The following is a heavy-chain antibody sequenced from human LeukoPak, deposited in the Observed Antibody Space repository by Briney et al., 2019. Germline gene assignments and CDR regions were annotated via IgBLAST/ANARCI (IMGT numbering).Heavy chain of an antibody. CDR3: ARDGCSGTSCYFIDY. D-gene: IGHD2-2*01. CDR2: INSDGSST. J-gene: IGHJ4*02. CDR1: GFTFSSYW. V-gene: IGHV3-74*01. Sequence: GGSLRLSCAASGFTFSSYWMHWVRQAPGKGLVWVSRINSDGSSTSYADSVKGRFTISRDNAKNTLYLRMNSLRAEDTAVYYCARDGCSGTSCYFIDYWGQGTLVTVSS.